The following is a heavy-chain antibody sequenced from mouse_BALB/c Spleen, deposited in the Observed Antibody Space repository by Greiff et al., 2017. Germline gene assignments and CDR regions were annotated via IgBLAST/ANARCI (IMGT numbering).Heavy chain of an antibody. J-gene: IGHJ4*01. CDR3: ARLGRYYAMDY. D-gene: IGHD4-1*01. CDR1: GYAFSSYW. CDR2: IYPGDGDT. Sequence: QVQLQQSGAELVRPGSSVKISCKASGYAFSSYWVNWVKQRPGQGLEWIGQIYPGDGDTNYNGKFKGKATLTADKSSSTAYMQLSSLTSEDSAVYFCARLGRYYAMDYWGQGTSVTVSS. V-gene: IGHV1-80*01.